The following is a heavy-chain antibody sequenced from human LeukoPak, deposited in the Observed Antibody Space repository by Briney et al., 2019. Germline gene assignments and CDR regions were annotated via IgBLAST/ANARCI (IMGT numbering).Heavy chain of an antibody. CDR3: ARGLITMVRGVIIIPYYYYYYMDV. CDR1: GYTFTSYG. J-gene: IGHJ6*03. D-gene: IGHD3-10*01. CDR2: MNPNSGNT. V-gene: IGHV1-8*03. Sequence: ASVKVSCKASGYTFTSYGISWVRQAPGQGLEWMGWMNPNSGNTGYAQKFQGRVTITRNTSISTAYMELSSLRSEDTAVYYCARGLITMVRGVIIIPYYYYYYMDVWGKGTTVTVSS.